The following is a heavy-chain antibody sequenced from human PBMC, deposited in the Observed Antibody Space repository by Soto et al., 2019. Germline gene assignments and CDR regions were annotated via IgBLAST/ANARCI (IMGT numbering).Heavy chain of an antibody. V-gene: IGHV4-59*01. CDR1: GGSFSSSS. J-gene: IGHJ3*02. CDR3: ARDSSSGSLDVFDI. CDR2: IYYSGST. Sequence: PSETLSLTCIFSGGSFSSSSWNWIRQPPGKGLEWIGYIYYSGSTHYNPSLQSRVTISVDTPMKQFSLKLSSVTAAVTAVYYSARDSSSGSLDVFDIWGQGTLVTVSS. D-gene: IGHD3-10*01.